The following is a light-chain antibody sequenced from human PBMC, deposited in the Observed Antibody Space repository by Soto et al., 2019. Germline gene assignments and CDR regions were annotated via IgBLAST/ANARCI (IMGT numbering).Light chain of an antibody. CDR3: QQYSSSPWT. Sequence: EIVLTQSPGTLSLSPGERATLSCRASQSVSSSYLAWYQQKPGQAARLLIYGASSRATGIPDTFSGSGSGTDFTLTISRLEPEDFAVYYCQQYSSSPWTFGQGTKVEIK. V-gene: IGKV3-20*01. CDR1: QSVSSSY. J-gene: IGKJ1*01. CDR2: GAS.